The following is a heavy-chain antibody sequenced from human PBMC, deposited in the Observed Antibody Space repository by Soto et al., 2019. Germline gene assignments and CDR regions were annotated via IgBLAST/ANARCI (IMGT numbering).Heavy chain of an antibody. CDR2: IYYSGGT. Sequence: SETLSLTCSVSGGSISSGGYYWSWIRQHPGKGLEWIGYIYYSGGTFYNPSLKSRVTIAVDTSKNQFSLKLNSVTAADTAVYYCARDDGTAMVDFWGQGILVTVS. CDR1: GGSISSGGYY. CDR3: ARDDGTAMVDF. D-gene: IGHD5-18*01. V-gene: IGHV4-31*03. J-gene: IGHJ4*02.